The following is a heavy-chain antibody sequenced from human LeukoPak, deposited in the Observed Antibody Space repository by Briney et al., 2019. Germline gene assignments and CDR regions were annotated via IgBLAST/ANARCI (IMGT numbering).Heavy chain of an antibody. CDR3: ARDDTAVAGTELDY. CDR1: GFTFSNYN. J-gene: IGHJ4*02. V-gene: IGHV3-21*01. CDR2: ISSSSTNV. D-gene: IGHD6-19*01. Sequence: GGSLRLSCAASGFTFSNYNMNWVRQAPGKGLEWVSYISSSSTNVYYTDSVKGRFTISRDNAKNSLYLQMNSLRAEDTAVYFCARDDTAVAGTELDYWGQGTLVTVSS.